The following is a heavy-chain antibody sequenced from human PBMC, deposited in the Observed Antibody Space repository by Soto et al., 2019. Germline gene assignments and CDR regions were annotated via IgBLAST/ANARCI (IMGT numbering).Heavy chain of an antibody. CDR3: ARVVETAAVPLDY. D-gene: IGHD5-18*01. CDR1: GYNFIGYY. J-gene: IGHJ4*02. CDR2: VNPKSGAT. Sequence: QVQLVQSGAEVKKPGASVKVSCKASGYNFIGYYIHWVRQAPGQRLAWMGWVNPKSGATHYTQTFQGRVTMTADTSINTAYMELSWLTSDDTAVYYCARVVETAAVPLDYWGQGTLVTVSS. V-gene: IGHV1-2*02.